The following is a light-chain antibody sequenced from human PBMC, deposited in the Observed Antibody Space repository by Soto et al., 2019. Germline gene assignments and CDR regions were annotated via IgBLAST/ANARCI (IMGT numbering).Light chain of an antibody. J-gene: IGKJ1*01. CDR1: QTISTSY. V-gene: IGKV3-20*01. CDR2: NTS. Sequence: EIVLTQSPGTLSLSPGERATLSCRASQTISTSYLAWYQQRPGQAPRLLIYNTSTSATGIPDRFSGSGSGTDVTLTISRLEPEDYAVYYCQQYVSSPRTFGQGTKVEI. CDR3: QQYVSSPRT.